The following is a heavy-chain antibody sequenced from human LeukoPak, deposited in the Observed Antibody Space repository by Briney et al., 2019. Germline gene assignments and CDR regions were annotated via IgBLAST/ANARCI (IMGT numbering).Heavy chain of an antibody. Sequence: SETLSLTCTVSGGSISHYYWSWIRQPPGKGLEWIGYIYYSGTTNYNPPLKSRVTISVDTSKNQFSLKLSSVTAADTAVYYCAREDPQTKVPEGMDVWGQGTTVTVSS. CDR1: GGSISHYY. V-gene: IGHV4-59*01. CDR3: AREDPQTKVPEGMDV. CDR2: IYYSGTT. J-gene: IGHJ6*02. D-gene: IGHD4/OR15-4a*01.